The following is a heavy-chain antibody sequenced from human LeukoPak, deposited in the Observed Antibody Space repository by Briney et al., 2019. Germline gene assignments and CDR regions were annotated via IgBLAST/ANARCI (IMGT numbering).Heavy chain of an antibody. CDR1: GGSFSGYY. V-gene: IGHV4-34*01. J-gene: IGHJ2*01. Sequence: SETLPLTCAVYGGSFSGYYWSWIGQPPGKGLEWIGEINHSGSTNYNPSLKSRVTISVDTSKNQFSLKLSSVTAADTAVYYCAREAVAGASFDLWGRGTLVTVSS. CDR2: INHSGST. CDR3: AREAVAGASFDL. D-gene: IGHD6-19*01.